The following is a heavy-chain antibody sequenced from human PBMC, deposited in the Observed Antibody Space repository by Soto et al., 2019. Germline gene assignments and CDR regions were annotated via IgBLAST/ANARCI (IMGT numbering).Heavy chain of an antibody. CDR2: IYYIGNT. V-gene: IGHV4-39*07. CDR3: ASVSGPSMDV. D-gene: IGHD1-26*01. Sequence: PSETLSLTCIVSNGSISSRSSYWGWIRQTPGKGLEWIGSIYYIGNTYYNPSLKSRVTISVDTSKNQFSLKLSSVTAADTAVYYCASVSGPSMDVWGQGTTVTVSS. CDR1: NGSISSRSSY. J-gene: IGHJ6*02.